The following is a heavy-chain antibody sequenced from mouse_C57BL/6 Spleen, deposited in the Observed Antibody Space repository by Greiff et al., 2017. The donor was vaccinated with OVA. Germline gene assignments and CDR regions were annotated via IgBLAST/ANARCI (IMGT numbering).Heavy chain of an antibody. CDR3: ARSTMVTTKGFAY. Sequence: QVQLQQPGTELVKPGASVKLSCKASGYTFTSYWMHWVKQRPGQGLEWIGNINPNNGGTNYNENFKSKATLTVDKSSSTAYMQLSSLTSEDSAVYYCARSTMVTTKGFAYWGQGTLVTVSA. J-gene: IGHJ3*01. CDR1: GYTFTSYW. D-gene: IGHD2-2*01. CDR2: INPNNGGT. V-gene: IGHV1-53*01.